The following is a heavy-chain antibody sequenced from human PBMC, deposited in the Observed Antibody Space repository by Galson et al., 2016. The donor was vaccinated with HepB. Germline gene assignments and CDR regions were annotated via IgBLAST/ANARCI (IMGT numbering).Heavy chain of an antibody. J-gene: IGHJ4*02. D-gene: IGHD6-19*01. CDR3: ARRSAGGSEAFLDY. CDR2: FNPSRGST. Sequence: SVKVSCKASGYLFSTYFIHWVRQAPGQGLEWMGLFNPSRGSTTYAQKLQGRVTMSGETSTGTFYMELSSLTSEDTAMYNCARRSAGGSEAFLDYWGQGTLVTVSS. V-gene: IGHV1-46*04. CDR1: GYLFSTYF.